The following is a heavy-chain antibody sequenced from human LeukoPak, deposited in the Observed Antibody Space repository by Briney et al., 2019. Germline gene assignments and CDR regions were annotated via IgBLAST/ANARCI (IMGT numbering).Heavy chain of an antibody. CDR3: ARDERVTTDAFDI. CDR2: INHSGST. J-gene: IGHJ3*02. Sequence: SETLSLTCAVYGGSFSGYYWSWIRQPPGKGLEWIGEINHSGSTNYNPSLKSRVTISVDTSKNQFSLKLSSVTAADTAVYYCARDERVTTDAFDIWGQGTMVTVSS. D-gene: IGHD4-17*01. V-gene: IGHV4-34*09. CDR1: GGSFSGYY.